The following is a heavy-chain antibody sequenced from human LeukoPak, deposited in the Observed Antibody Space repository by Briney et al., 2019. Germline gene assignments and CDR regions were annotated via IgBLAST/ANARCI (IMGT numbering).Heavy chain of an antibody. CDR3: ARDCGSDSCQLPF. J-gene: IGHJ3*01. D-gene: IGHD2-21*02. V-gene: IGHV1-18*01. Sequence: ASVTVSCKASGYSFSNYGISWLRPAPGQGLEWMGWISGKSGKRNYAQKLQDRVILTTNTSTSTAYMELTRLTSDDTAIYYCARDCGSDSCQLPFWGQGTMVTVSS. CDR1: GYSFSNYG. CDR2: ISGKSGKR.